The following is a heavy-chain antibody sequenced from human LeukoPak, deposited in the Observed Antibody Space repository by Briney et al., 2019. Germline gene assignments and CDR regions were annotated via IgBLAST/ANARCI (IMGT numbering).Heavy chain of an antibody. CDR3: ARYREPPLSRYDILTGYYGVVAFDI. V-gene: IGHV1-18*04. Sequence: ASVKVSCKASGYTFTGYYMHWVRQAPGQGLEWMGWISAYNGNTNYAQKLQGRVTMTIDTSTSTAYMELSSLRSDDTAVYYCARYREPPLSRYDILTGYYGVVAFDIWGQGTMVTVSS. D-gene: IGHD3-9*01. CDR2: ISAYNGNT. J-gene: IGHJ3*02. CDR1: GYTFTGYY.